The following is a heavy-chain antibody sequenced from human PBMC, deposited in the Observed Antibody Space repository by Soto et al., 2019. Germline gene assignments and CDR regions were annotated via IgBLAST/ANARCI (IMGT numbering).Heavy chain of an antibody. CDR3: AKVSLGALTFTDYYYYGLDV. D-gene: IGHD1-26*01. V-gene: IGHV1-58*01. CDR2: IVVGSGNT. J-gene: IGHJ6*02. CDR1: GFTFTSSA. Sequence: GASVKVSCKASGFTFTSSAVQWVRQARGQRLEWIGWIVVGSGNTNYAQKFQERVTITRDMSTSTAYMELSSLRSEDTAVYYCAKVSLGALTFTDYYYYGLDVWGQGTTVTVSS.